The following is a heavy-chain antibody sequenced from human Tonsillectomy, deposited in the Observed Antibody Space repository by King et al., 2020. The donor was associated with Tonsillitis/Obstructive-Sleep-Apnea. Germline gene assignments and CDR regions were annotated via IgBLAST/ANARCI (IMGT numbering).Heavy chain of an antibody. V-gene: IGHV4-59*01. CDR3: AREGAVMNAFDI. J-gene: IGHJ3*02. CDR1: GGSISSYY. Sequence: HVQLQESGPGLVKPSETLSLTCTVSGGSISSYYWSWLRQPPGKGLECIGYIYYSGGTNYSPSLKSRVTISVDTSKNQVSLKLSSVTAADTAVYYCAREGAVMNAFDIWGQGTMVTVSS. D-gene: IGHD2-8*01. CDR2: IYYSGGT.